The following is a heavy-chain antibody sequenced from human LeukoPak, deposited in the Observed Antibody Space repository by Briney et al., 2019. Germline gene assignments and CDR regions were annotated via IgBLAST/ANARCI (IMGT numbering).Heavy chain of an antibody. D-gene: IGHD3-22*01. CDR3: ADEPPRDSSDSGGY. Sequence: GGSLRLSCAASGFTVSSNYMSWVRQAPGKGLEWVSVIYSGGSTYYADSVKGRFTISRDNSKNTLYLQMNSLRAEDTAVYYCADEPPRDSSDSGGYWGQGTLVTVSS. CDR1: GFTVSSNY. J-gene: IGHJ4*02. CDR2: IYSGGST. V-gene: IGHV3-53*01.